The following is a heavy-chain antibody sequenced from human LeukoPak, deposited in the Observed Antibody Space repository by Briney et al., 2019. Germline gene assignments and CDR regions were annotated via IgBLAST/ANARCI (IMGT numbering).Heavy chain of an antibody. D-gene: IGHD5-24*01. CDR2: ISSSGGST. CDR1: GFTFSSYA. CDR3: ARDAKQLPY. V-gene: IGHV3-23*01. J-gene: IGHJ4*02. Sequence: GGSLRLSCAASGFTFSSYAMSWVRQAPGKGLEWVSSISSSGGSTYYADSVKGRFTTSRDTSKNTLYLQMNSLRPEDTAVYCCARDAKQLPYWGQGTLVTVSS.